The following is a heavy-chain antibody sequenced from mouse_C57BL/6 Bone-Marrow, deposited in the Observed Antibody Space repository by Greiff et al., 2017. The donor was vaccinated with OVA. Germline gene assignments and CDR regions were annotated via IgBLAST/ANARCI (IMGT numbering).Heavy chain of an antibody. CDR2: ISSGGSYT. V-gene: IGHV5-6*02. Sequence: EVKLVESGGDLVKPGGSLKLSCAASGFTFSSYGMSWVRQTPDKRLEWVATISSGGSYTYYPDSVKGGCTISRDNAKNTLYLRMSSLKSEDTAMYYCARHTTDYYGSSPEVRGTRTTVTVA. D-gene: IGHD1-1*01. J-gene: IGHJ1*03. CDR3: ARHTTDYYGSSPEV. CDR1: GFTFSSYG.